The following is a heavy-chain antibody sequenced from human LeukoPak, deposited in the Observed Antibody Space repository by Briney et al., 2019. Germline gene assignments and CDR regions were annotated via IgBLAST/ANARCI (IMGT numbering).Heavy chain of an antibody. J-gene: IGHJ5*02. CDR1: GDSVSSNTVA. D-gene: IGHD5-18*01. CDR2: TYYESKWFN. CDR3: ARGEYNDGAYWFDP. Sequence: SQTLSLTCAISGDSVSSNTVAWNWIRQSPSRGLEWLGSTYYESKWFNDYAVSVKSRITITPDTSKNQFSLQLNSVTPEDTAVYYCARGEYNDGAYWFDPWGQGILVTVSS. V-gene: IGHV6-1*01.